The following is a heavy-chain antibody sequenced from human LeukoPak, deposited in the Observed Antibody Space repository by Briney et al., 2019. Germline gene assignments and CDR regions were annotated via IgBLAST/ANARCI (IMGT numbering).Heavy chain of an antibody. CDR1: GFTFSSYS. J-gene: IGHJ5*02. V-gene: IGHV3-48*02. D-gene: IGHD6-13*01. Sequence: GGSLRLSCAASGFTFSSYSMNWVRQAPGKGLEWVSYISSSSTIYYADSVKGRFTISRDNAKNSLYLRMNSLRDEDTAVYYCAGSLQLWYSSSWYWFDPWGQGTLVTVSS. CDR2: ISSSSTI. CDR3: AGSLQLWYSSSWYWFDP.